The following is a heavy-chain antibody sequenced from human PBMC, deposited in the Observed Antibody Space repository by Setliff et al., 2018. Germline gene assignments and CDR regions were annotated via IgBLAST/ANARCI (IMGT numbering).Heavy chain of an antibody. Sequence: SETLSLTCTVSGGSISSYYWSWIRQPAGKGLEWIGRIYTSGSTNYNPSLKIRVTMSVDTSKNQFSLKLSSVTAADTAVYYCARDSRGNPPNYMDVWGKGTTVTVSS. J-gene: IGHJ6*03. CDR1: GGSISSYY. CDR2: IYTSGST. CDR3: ARDSRGNPPNYMDV. V-gene: IGHV4-4*07.